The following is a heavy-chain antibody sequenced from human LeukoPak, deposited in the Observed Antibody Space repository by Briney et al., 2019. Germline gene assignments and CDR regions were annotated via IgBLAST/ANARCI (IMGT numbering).Heavy chain of an antibody. CDR3: ARDRLNLQTYFDY. Sequence: GGSLRLSCAASGFTFSSYAMHWVRQAPGKGLEWVAVISYDGSNKYYADSVKGRFTISRDNSKNTLYLQMNSQRAEDTAVYYCARDRLNLQTYFDYWGQGTLVTVSS. J-gene: IGHJ4*02. V-gene: IGHV3-30-3*01. D-gene: IGHD4-11*01. CDR2: ISYDGSNK. CDR1: GFTFSSYA.